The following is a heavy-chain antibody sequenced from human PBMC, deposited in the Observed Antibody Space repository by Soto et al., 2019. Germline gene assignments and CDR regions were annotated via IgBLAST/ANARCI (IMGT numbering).Heavy chain of an antibody. V-gene: IGHV3-23*01. CDR3: AKVGYISSSFGMDV. D-gene: IGHD6-13*01. CDR1: GFTFSSYA. CDR2: ISGSGGST. J-gene: IGHJ6*02. Sequence: EVQLLESGGGLVQPGGSLRLSCAASGFTFSSYAMSWVRQAPGKGLEWVSAISGSGGSTYYADSVKGRFTIARDNSKNPLYLQMNSLRAEDTAVYYCAKVGYISSSFGMDVWGQGTTVTVSS.